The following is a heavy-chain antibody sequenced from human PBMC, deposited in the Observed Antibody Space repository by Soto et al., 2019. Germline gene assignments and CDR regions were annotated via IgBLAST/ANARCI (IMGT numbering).Heavy chain of an antibody. V-gene: IGHV1-69*13. Sequence: SVKVSCKASGGTFSRYGISWVRQAPGQGLEWMGGIIPILGTANYAQKFQGRVTITADESTSTAYMELSSLRSEDTAVYYCARNLQTITIFGVTTDYYYYGMDVWGQGTTVTVSS. D-gene: IGHD3-3*01. CDR1: GGTFSRYG. CDR3: ARNLQTITIFGVTTDYYYYGMDV. J-gene: IGHJ6*02. CDR2: IIPILGTA.